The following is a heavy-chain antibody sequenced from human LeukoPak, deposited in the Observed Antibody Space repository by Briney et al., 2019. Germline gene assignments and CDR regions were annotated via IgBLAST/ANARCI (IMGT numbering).Heavy chain of an antibody. CDR3: ARLRRGYSYGPHFDY. Sequence: PSETLSLTCAVSGGSISSRNWWSWVCQPPGKGLEWIGEIYHSGSTNYNPSLKTRVTISVDKSKNQFSLKLSSVTAADTAVYYCARLRRGYSYGPHFDYWGQGTLVTVSS. J-gene: IGHJ4*02. V-gene: IGHV4-4*02. CDR2: IYHSGST. CDR1: GGSISSRNW. D-gene: IGHD5-18*01.